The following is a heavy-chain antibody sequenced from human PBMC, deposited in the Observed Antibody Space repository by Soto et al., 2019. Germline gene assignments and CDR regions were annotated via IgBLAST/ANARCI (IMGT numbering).Heavy chain of an antibody. CDR2: ISYDGSNK. J-gene: IGHJ6*02. CDR1: GFTFSSYG. V-gene: IGHV3-30*18. Sequence: GGSLRLSCAASGFTFSSYGMHWVRQAPGKGLEWVAVISYDGSNKYYADSVKGRFTISRDNSKNTLYLQMNSLRAEDTAVYYCAKDSLPMEYSYYGMDVWGQGTTVTVSS. CDR3: AKDSLPMEYSYYGMDV. D-gene: IGHD3-10*01.